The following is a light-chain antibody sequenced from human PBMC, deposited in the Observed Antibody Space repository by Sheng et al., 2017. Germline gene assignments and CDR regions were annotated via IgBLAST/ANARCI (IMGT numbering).Light chain of an antibody. Sequence: EIVLTQSPATLSLSPGERATLSCRASRSVSSYLAWYQHRPGQAPRLLFYDTSNRATGIPARFSGSGSGTDFTLTISSLEPEDFAVYYCQQRANWPPLTFGGGTKVEIK. V-gene: IGKV3-11*01. CDR3: QQRANWPPLT. CDR2: DTS. J-gene: IGKJ4*01. CDR1: RSVSSY.